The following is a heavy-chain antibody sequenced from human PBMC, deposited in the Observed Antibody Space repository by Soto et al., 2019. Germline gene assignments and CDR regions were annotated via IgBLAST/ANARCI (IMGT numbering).Heavy chain of an antibody. CDR2: ISGSGGST. V-gene: IGHV3-23*01. J-gene: IGHJ6*02. CDR3: AKDAGDSSGWYYYYYYGMDV. Sequence: PGWSLRLACASSVFTFSSYAMSWVRQAPGKGLEWVSAISGSGGSTYYADSVKGRFTISRDNSKNTLYLQMNSLRAEDTAVYYCAKDAGDSSGWYYYYYYGMDVWGQGTTVTVSS. CDR1: VFTFSSYA. D-gene: IGHD6-19*01.